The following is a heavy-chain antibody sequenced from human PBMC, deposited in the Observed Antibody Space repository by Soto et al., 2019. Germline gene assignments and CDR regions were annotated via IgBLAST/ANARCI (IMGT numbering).Heavy chain of an antibody. D-gene: IGHD1-26*01. CDR3: ARWSFLDY. CDR1: GFSFSSYA. V-gene: IGHV3-23*01. Sequence: EVQLLESGGGLVRHGGSLRLSCTASGFSFSSYALSWVRQAPGKGLEWVSTISGSDGKTYYADSVKGRFSISRDTSKTTLYLEMTSLRVEDTAVYYCARWSFLDYWGQGTRGTVS. J-gene: IGHJ4*02. CDR2: ISGSDGKT.